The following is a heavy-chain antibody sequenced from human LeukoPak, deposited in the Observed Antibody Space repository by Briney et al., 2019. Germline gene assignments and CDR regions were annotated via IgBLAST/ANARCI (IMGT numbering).Heavy chain of an antibody. D-gene: IGHD3-9*01. CDR1: GYSISSGYY. V-gene: IGHV4-61*02. CDR3: ARVVYDILTGYYIDAFDI. Sequence: PSETLSLTCTVSGYSISSGYYWSWIRQPAGKGLEWIGRIYTSGSTNYNPSLKSRVTISVDTSKNQFSLKLSSVTAADTAVYYCARVVYDILTGYYIDAFDIWGQGTMVTVSS. J-gene: IGHJ3*02. CDR2: IYTSGST.